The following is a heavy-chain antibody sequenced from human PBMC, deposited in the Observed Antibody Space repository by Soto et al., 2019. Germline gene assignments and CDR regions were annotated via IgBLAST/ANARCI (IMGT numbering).Heavy chain of an antibody. CDR3: AREEGYCSSTSCLYYYYYMDV. CDR2: ISAYNGNT. V-gene: IGHV1-18*01. CDR1: GYTFTSYG. J-gene: IGHJ6*03. D-gene: IGHD2-2*01. Sequence: ASVKVSCKASGYTFTSYGISWVRQAPGQGLEWMGWISAYNGNTNYAQKLQGRVTMTTDTSTSIAYMELRSLRSDDTAVYYCAREEGYCSSTSCLYYYYYMDVWGKGTTVTVSS.